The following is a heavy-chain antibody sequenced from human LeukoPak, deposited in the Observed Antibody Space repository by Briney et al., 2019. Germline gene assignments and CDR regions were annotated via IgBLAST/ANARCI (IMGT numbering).Heavy chain of an antibody. Sequence: PGGSLRLSCAASGFTFSSYAMTWVCQAPGKGLEWVSVIVGSGGSTNYADSVKGRFTISRDNSRNTLYLQMNSLRAEDTAVYYCASRLYSGSYYDYWGQGTLVTVSS. CDR1: GFTFSSYA. CDR2: IVGSGGST. CDR3: ASRLYSGSYYDY. D-gene: IGHD1-26*01. V-gene: IGHV3-23*01. J-gene: IGHJ4*02.